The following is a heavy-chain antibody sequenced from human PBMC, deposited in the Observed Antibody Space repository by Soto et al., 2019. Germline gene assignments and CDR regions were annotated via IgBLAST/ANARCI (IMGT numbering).Heavy chain of an antibody. D-gene: IGHD6-13*01. CDR3: ARDSRDSSSWYEEFNWFDP. Sequence: GASVKVSCKASGYTFTSYYMHWVRQAPGQGLEWMGIINPSGGSTSYAQKFQGRVTMTRDTSTSTVYMELSSLRSEDTAVYYCARDSRDSSSWYEEFNWFDPWGQGTLVTVSS. J-gene: IGHJ5*02. CDR2: INPSGGST. V-gene: IGHV1-46*01. CDR1: GYTFTSYY.